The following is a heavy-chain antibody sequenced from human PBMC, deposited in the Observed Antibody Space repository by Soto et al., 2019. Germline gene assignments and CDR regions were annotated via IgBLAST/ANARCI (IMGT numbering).Heavy chain of an antibody. V-gene: IGHV3-21*01. D-gene: IGHD3-10*01. Sequence: GGSLRLSCAASGFTLTTYSMNWVRQASGKGLEWVASISSSSSHIYYADSVKGRFTISRDNARNSLYLQMNSLRAEDTAVYYWGRERGLSSYYGMDVWGQGTTVTVPS. CDR3: GRERGLSSYYGMDV. CDR2: ISSSSSHI. CDR1: GFTLTTYS. J-gene: IGHJ6*02.